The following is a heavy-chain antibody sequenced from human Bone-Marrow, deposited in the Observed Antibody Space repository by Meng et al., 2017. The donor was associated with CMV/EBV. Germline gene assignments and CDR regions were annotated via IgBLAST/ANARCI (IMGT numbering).Heavy chain of an antibody. CDR3: ASINAGFGWYFDY. D-gene: IGHD6-19*01. CDR1: GYSFTSYW. J-gene: IGHJ4*02. V-gene: IGHV5-51*01. CDR2: IYPGDSDT. Sequence: VESLKISCKGSGYSFTSYWIGWVRQMPGKGLEWMGIIYPGDSDTRYSPSFQGQVTISADKSISTAYLQWSSLKASDTAMYYCASINAGFGWYFDYWGQGTLATVSS.